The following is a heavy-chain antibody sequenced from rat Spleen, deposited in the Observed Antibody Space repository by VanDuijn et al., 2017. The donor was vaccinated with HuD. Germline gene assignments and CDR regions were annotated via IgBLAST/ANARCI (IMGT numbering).Heavy chain of an antibody. CDR2: ISTSGDNT. CDR3: AKDKGEYNNLFDY. V-gene: IGHV5-46*01. Sequence: EVQLVESGGGLVQPGRSMKLSCAASGFTFSSFPMAWVRQAPTKGLEWVATISTSGDNTYYRDSVKGRFTISRDNPKSTLYLQMNSLRSEDTATYYCAKDKGEYNNLFDYWGQGVMVTVTS. J-gene: IGHJ2*01. D-gene: IGHD1-10*01. CDR1: GFTFSSFP.